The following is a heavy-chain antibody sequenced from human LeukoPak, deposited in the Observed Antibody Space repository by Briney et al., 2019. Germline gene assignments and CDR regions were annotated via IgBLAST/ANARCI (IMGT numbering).Heavy chain of an antibody. V-gene: IGHV4-34*01. CDR3: ARGWAAATFDG. CDR2: INHSGST. J-gene: IGHJ4*02. Sequence: SETLSLTCAVYGGSFSGYYWSWIRQPPGKGLEWIGEINHSGSTNYNPSLKSRVTISVDTSKNQFSLKLSSVTAADTAGYECARGWAAATFDGWGQGTLV. D-gene: IGHD2-15*01. CDR1: GGSFSGYY.